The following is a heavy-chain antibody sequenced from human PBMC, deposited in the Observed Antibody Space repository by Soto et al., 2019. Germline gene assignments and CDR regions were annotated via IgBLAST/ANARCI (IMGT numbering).Heavy chain of an antibody. CDR3: ARGYYGSGNWNFDA. CDR2: IHYSGST. CDR1: GGSISIYY. J-gene: IGHJ4*02. Sequence: QVQLQESGPGLVKPSETLSLTCTVSGGSISIYYWTWIRQPPGKGLEWIGYIHYSGSTNYNSSLKSGVTTSLDSSKNQFSLKLSSVTAADTAVYCGARGYYGSGNWNFDAWGQGTLVTVSS. D-gene: IGHD3-10*01. V-gene: IGHV4-59*01.